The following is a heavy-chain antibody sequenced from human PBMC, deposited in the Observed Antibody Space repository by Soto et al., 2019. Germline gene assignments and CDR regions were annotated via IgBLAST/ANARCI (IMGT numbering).Heavy chain of an antibody. D-gene: IGHD1-26*01. J-gene: IGHJ4*02. V-gene: IGHV3-21*01. CDR3: ARDREIGGATRNYFDY. CDR2: ISSSSSYI. CDR1: GFTFSSYS. Sequence: EVQLVESGGGLVKPGGSLRLSCAASGFTFSSYSMNWVRQAPGKGLEWVSSISSSSSYIYYADSVKGRFTISRDNAKNSLYRQMNSLRAEDTAVYYCARDREIGGATRNYFDYWGQGTLVTVSS.